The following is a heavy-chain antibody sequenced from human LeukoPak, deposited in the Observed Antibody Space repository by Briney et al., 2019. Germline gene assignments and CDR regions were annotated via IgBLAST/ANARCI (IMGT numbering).Heavy chain of an antibody. V-gene: IGHV3-21*01. D-gene: IGHD2-2*01. J-gene: IGHJ4*02. CDR3: ARDKLYCSSTSCPLDY. Sequence: PGGSLRLSCAASGFTFSSYSMNWVRQAPGKGLEWVSSISSSSSYIYYADSVKGRFTISRDNAKNSLYLQMNSLRAEDTAVYYCARDKLYCSSTSCPLDYWGQGTLVTVSS. CDR1: GFTFSSYS. CDR2: ISSSSSYI.